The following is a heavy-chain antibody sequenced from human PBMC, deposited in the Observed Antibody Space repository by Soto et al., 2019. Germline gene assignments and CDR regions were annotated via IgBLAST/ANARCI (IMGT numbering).Heavy chain of an antibody. D-gene: IGHD2-8*01. CDR1: VGSISGNY. CDR3: ARLEYGASLDV. J-gene: IGHJ6*03. V-gene: IGHV4-59*01. CDR2: IYYTGNT. Sequence: PSETLSLTCTVSVGSISGNYWSWIRQPPGKGLEWIGYIYYTGNTNYNPSLKSRVTISVDTPKRQFSLKLTSMAAADTAVYYCARLEYGASLDVWGKGAKVTVS.